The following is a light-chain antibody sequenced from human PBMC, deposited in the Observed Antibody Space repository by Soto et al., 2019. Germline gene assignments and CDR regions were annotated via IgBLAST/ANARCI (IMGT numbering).Light chain of an antibody. J-gene: IGKJ1*01. Sequence: EIVLTQSPGTLSLSPGERATLSCRASQSVSSSYLAWYQQKPGQAPRLLIYGASSRDTGIPDRFSGGGSGTDFTLTISRLEPEDFAVYYCQKYGSSPPWTFGQGTKVDIK. CDR3: QKYGSSPPWT. V-gene: IGKV3-20*01. CDR2: GAS. CDR1: QSVSSSY.